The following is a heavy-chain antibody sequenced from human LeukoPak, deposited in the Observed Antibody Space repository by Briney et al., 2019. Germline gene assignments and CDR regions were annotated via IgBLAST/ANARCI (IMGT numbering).Heavy chain of an antibody. D-gene: IGHD3-10*01. CDR2: MNPTSGNT. CDR1: GYTFTSYD. V-gene: IGHV1-8*01. CDR3: AIRFSRRSGRAIDY. J-gene: IGHJ4*02. Sequence: SVKVSCKPSGYTFTSYDINWVRQATRHGLEWMGWMNPTSGNTGYAQKFQARVTMTRNPSISTAYMELSSLTSAATAVYSCAIRFSRRSGRAIDYWGPGTLVTAAS.